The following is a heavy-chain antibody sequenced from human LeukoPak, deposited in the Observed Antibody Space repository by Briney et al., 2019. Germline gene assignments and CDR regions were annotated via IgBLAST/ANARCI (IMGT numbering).Heavy chain of an antibody. CDR1: GASITSYY. CDR2: FSYSGSA. J-gene: IGHJ4*02. D-gene: IGHD3-10*01. CDR3: ARGRLGGSGSYYNVLDY. V-gene: IGHV4-59*01. Sequence: SSETLSLTCTVSGASITSYYWSWIRQPPGKGLEWIGFFSYSGSANYNPSLKSRVTISVDTSRNQFSLKLSSVTAADTAVYYCARGRLGGSGSYYNVLDYWGQGTLVTVSS.